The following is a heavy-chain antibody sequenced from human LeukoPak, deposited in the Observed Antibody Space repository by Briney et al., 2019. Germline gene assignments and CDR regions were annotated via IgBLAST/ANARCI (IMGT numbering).Heavy chain of an antibody. CDR1: GFTFSSYW. CDR2: IKQDGSEK. CDR3: ARRKRYYDSSGSPYLDY. J-gene: IGHJ4*02. Sequence: GGSLRLSCAASGFTFSSYWMSWVRQAPGKGLEWVANIKQDGSEKYYVDSVKGRFTISRDNAKNSLYLQMNSLRAEDTAVYYCARRKRYYDSSGSPYLDYWGQGTLVTVSS. V-gene: IGHV3-7*01. D-gene: IGHD3-22*01.